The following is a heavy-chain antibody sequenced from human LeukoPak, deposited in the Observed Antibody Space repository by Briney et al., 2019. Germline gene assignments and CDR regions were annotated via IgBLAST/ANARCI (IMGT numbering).Heavy chain of an antibody. CDR1: GFTFRNYW. V-gene: IGHV3-7*01. Sequence: GGSLRPSCAASGFTFRNYWMDWVRQAPGQGLQWVANINQDGSVKYYVDSVKGRFTISRDNARNSLHLQMNSLRAEDTAVYYCTRSLDYWGQGTLVTVSS. CDR3: TRSLDY. CDR2: INQDGSVK. J-gene: IGHJ4*02.